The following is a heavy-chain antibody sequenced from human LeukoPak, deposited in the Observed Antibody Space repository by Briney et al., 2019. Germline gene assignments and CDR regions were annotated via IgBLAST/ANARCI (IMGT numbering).Heavy chain of an antibody. CDR3: ARADYGDYLNLGPPDY. CDR1: GYTFTTYT. V-gene: IGHV1-3*01. CDR2: INAGNGNT. Sequence: ASVKVSCKASGYTFTTYTIHWVRQAPGQRLEWMGWINAGNGNTKYSQKFQGRVTITRDTSASTAYMELSSLRSEDTAVYYCARADYGDYLNLGPPDYWGQGTLVTVSS. J-gene: IGHJ4*02. D-gene: IGHD4-17*01.